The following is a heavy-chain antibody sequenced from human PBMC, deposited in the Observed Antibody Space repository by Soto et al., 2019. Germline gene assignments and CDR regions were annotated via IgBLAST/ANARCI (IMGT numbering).Heavy chain of an antibody. CDR3: ARGVGGGTDY. D-gene: IGHD2-15*01. V-gene: IGHV1-69*02. J-gene: IGHJ4*02. Sequence: QVQLVQSGAEVKKPGSSVKVSCKASGGTFSSYTISWVRQAPGQGLEWMGRIIPILGIANYAQKFQGRVTITADKSTSPDYMELSSLRSEDTGVYYCARGVGGGTDYWGQGTLVTVSS. CDR1: GGTFSSYT. CDR2: IIPILGIA.